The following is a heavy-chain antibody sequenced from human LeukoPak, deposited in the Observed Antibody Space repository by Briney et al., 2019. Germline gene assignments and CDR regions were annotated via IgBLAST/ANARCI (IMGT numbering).Heavy chain of an antibody. Sequence: GGSLRLSCAASGFTFSSYSMNWVRQAPGKGLEWVSYISSSSSTIYYADSVKGRFTISRDNAKNSLYLQMNSLRAEDTAIFYCAVGNWGIDCWGQGTLVTVSS. V-gene: IGHV3-48*04. CDR3: AVGNWGIDC. CDR1: GFTFSSYS. CDR2: ISSSSSTI. J-gene: IGHJ4*02. D-gene: IGHD7-27*01.